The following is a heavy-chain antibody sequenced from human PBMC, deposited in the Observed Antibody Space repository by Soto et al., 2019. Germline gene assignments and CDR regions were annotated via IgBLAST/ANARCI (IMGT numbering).Heavy chain of an antibody. V-gene: IGHV5-51*01. J-gene: IGHJ6*02. D-gene: IGHD6-13*01. CDR2: IYPGDPDT. Sequence: GESLKISCKGSGYSFTSYWIGWVRQMPGKGLEWMGIIYPGDPDTRYSPSFQGQVTISADKSISTAYLQWSSLKASDTAMYYCARIGGDSSSWPYYYYGMDVWGQGTTVTVSS. CDR1: GYSFTSYW. CDR3: ARIGGDSSSWPYYYYGMDV.